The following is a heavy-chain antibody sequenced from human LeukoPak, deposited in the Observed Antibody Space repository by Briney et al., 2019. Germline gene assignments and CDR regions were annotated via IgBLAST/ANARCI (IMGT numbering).Heavy chain of an antibody. CDR3: AKGSGWLLPQYFDF. J-gene: IGHJ4*02. CDR2: ISGGGGST. V-gene: IGHV3-23*01. Sequence: GGSLRLSCAASGFTFSSYGMSWVRQAPGKGLEWLSTISGGGGSTYYADSVKGRFTISRDNSKSALYLHMKSLRAEETAVYYCAKGSGWLLPQYFDFWGQGTLVTVSS. D-gene: IGHD2-21*01. CDR1: GFTFSSYG.